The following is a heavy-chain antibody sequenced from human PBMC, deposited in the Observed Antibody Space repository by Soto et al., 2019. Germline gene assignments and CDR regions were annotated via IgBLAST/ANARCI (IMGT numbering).Heavy chain of an antibody. CDR1: GGSFNSFY. V-gene: IGHV4-34*02. Sequence: QVQLPQWGAGLLKPSGTLFLTCGDYGGSFNSFYWSWIRQAPGTGLVWIGEINHSGRTNYNPSLKSRATILVDPSKNQFSLNPTSVTAADTAVYYCAREYSSSYYFDYWGQGTLVTVSS. D-gene: IGHD6-6*01. J-gene: IGHJ4*02. CDR2: INHSGRT. CDR3: AREYSSSYYFDY.